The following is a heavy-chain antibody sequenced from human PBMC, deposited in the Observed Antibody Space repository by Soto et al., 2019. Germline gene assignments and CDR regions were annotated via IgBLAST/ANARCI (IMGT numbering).Heavy chain of an antibody. CDR3: AKDLLFDDFWSGRRNYFDY. V-gene: IGHV3-30*18. CDR1: GFTFSSYG. CDR2: ISYDGSNK. Sequence: GGSLRLSCAASGFTFSSYGMHWVRQAPGKGLEWVAVISYDGSNKYYADSVKGRFTISRDNSKNTLYLQMNSLRAEDTAVYYCAKDLLFDDFWSGRRNYFDYWGQGTLVTVSS. J-gene: IGHJ4*02. D-gene: IGHD3-3*01.